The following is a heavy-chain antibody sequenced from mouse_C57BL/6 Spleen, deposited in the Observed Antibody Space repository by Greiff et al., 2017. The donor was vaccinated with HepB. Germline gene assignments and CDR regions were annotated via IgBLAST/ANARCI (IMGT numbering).Heavy chain of an antibody. CDR1: GYTFTDYN. J-gene: IGHJ2*01. D-gene: IGHD1-1*01. V-gene: IGHV1-22*01. Sequence: EVQLQESGPELVKPGASVKMSCKASGYTFTDYNMHWVKQSHGKSLEWIGYINPNNGGTSYNQKFKGKATLTVNKSSSTAYMELRSLTAEDSAVYYCARITTVEGYWGQGTTLTVSS. CDR2: INPNNGGT. CDR3: ARITTVEGY.